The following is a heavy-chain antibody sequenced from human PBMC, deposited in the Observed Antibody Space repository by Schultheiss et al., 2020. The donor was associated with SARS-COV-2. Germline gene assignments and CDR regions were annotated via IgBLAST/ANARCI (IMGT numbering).Heavy chain of an antibody. J-gene: IGHJ4*02. CDR3: ARDLAAEWELPQTDFDY. V-gene: IGHV3-7*01. Sequence: GESLRLSCAASGFTFSSYWMSWVRQAPGKGLEWVANIKQDGSEKYYVDSVKGRFTISRDNAKNSLYLQMNSLRAEDTAVYYCARDLAAEWELPQTDFDYWGQGTLVTVSS. CDR2: IKQDGSEK. CDR1: GFTFSSYW. D-gene: IGHD1-26*01.